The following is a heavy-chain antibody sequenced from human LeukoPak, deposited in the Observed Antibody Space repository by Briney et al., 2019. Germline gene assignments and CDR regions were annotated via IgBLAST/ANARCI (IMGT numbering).Heavy chain of an antibody. CDR3: ARDTSGSLDY. CDR1: GFTFSTSW. D-gene: IGHD1-26*01. CDR2: IKQDGSEK. J-gene: IGHJ4*02. V-gene: IGHV3-7*05. Sequence: GGSLRLSCVASGFTFSTSWMGWVRQAPGKGLEWVANIKQDGSEKHYVDSVKGRFTISRDNAKNSLYLQMNSLRAEDTALYYCARDTSGSLDYWGQGSLVTVSS.